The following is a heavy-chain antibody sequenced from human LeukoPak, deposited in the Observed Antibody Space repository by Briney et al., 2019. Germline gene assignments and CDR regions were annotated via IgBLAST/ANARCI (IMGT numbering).Heavy chain of an antibody. CDR1: GFNFGVVA. J-gene: IGHJ4*02. Sequence: GRSLRLSCAASGFNFGVVAMDWIRQAPGKDLEWVGFIRHREYGGTAEYAASVNGRFAISRDDSKSIVYLQMNDLRTEDTGVYYCARERAGDVDYWGLGTLVTVSS. V-gene: IGHV3-49*03. CDR2: IRHREYGGTA. CDR3: ARERAGDVDY.